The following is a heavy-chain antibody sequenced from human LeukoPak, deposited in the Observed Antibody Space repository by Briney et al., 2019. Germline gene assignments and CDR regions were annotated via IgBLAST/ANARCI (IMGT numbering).Heavy chain of an antibody. Sequence: SETLSLTCTVSGASISSYYWSWLRQPPGKGLEWIGYIYYSGSPNYNPSLKRRVTISVDTSKNQFSLKLSSVTAADTAVYYCARAREAYYYDSSGYYYLSYFDYWGQGTLVTVSS. CDR3: ARAREAYYYDSSGYYYLSYFDY. J-gene: IGHJ4*02. D-gene: IGHD3-22*01. CDR1: GASISSYY. CDR2: IYYSGSP. V-gene: IGHV4-59*13.